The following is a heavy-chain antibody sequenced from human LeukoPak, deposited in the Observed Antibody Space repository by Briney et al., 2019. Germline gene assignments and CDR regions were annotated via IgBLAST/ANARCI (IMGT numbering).Heavy chain of an antibody. CDR2: INNDGSDV. V-gene: IGHV3-74*03. CDR1: GFTFSSYW. J-gene: IGHJ4*02. Sequence: GGSLRLSCAASGFTFSSYWMHWVRQPPGRGLVWVSRINNDGSDVAYADSVKGRFTISRDNAKNTLYLQMNSLRAEDTAVYYCARDLGGPDYWGQGTLVTVSS. D-gene: IGHD2-15*01. CDR3: ARDLGGPDY.